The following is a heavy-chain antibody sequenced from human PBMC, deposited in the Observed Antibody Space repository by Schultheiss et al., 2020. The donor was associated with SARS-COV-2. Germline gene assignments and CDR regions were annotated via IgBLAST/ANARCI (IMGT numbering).Heavy chain of an antibody. CDR2: IRQDGSEK. D-gene: IGHD5-12*01. Sequence: GGSLRLSCAASGFTFNRYWMTWVRRAPGRGLEWVANIRQDGSEKFYVDSVKGRFTISRDNAKNSLCLQMNSLRAEDTAVYYCARDSGTTGYDAFDIWGQGTMVTVSS. J-gene: IGHJ3*02. V-gene: IGHV3-7*03. CDR3: ARDSGTTGYDAFDI. CDR1: GFTFNRYW.